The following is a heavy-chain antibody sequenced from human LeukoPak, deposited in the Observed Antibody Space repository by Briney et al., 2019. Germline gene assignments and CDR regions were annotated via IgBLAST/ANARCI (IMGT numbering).Heavy chain of an antibody. D-gene: IGHD2-15*01. Sequence: GASVKVSCKASGYTFTGYYMHWARQAPGQGLEWMGWISAYNGNTNYAQKLQGRVTMTTDTSTSTAYVELRSLRSDDTAVYYCARVHCSGGSCYSDYWGQGTLVTVSS. V-gene: IGHV1-18*04. J-gene: IGHJ4*02. CDR2: ISAYNGNT. CDR3: ARVHCSGGSCYSDY. CDR1: GYTFTGYY.